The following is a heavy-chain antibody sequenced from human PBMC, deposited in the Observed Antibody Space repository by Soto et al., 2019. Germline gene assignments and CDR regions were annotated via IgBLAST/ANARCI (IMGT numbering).Heavy chain of an antibody. CDR3: ARVATIRVTQAPTNYGMDV. CDR1: GGTFSSYA. Sequence: SVKVSCKASGGTFSSYAISWVRQAPGQGLEWMGGIIPIFGTANYAQKFQGRVTITADESTSTAYMELSSLRSEDTAVYYCARVATIRVTQAPTNYGMDVWGQGTTVTVSS. V-gene: IGHV1-69*13. D-gene: IGHD5-12*01. CDR2: IIPIFGTA. J-gene: IGHJ6*02.